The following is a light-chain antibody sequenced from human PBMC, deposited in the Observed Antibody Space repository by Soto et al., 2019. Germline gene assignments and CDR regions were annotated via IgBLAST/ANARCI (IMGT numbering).Light chain of an antibody. V-gene: IGKV1-39*01. CDR2: AAS. CDR3: QQSYRTLIT. Sequence: DIQMTQSPSSLSASVGDRVPITCRASQSISSYLNWYQQKPGKAPKLLIYAASSLQSGVPSRFSGSGSGTDFTLTISSLQPEDFATYYCQQSYRTLITFGQGTRLEIK. J-gene: IGKJ5*01. CDR1: QSISSY.